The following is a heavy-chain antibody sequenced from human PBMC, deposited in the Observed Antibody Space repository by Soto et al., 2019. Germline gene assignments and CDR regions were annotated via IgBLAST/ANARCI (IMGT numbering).Heavy chain of an antibody. CDR3: AIRGGACPTPSDYYYYYYMDV. Sequence: ASVKVSCKASGYTFTSYDINWVRQATGQGLEWMGWMNPNSGNTGYAQKFQGRVTMTRNTSISTAYMELSSLRSEDTAVYYCAIRGGACPTPSDYYYYYYMDVWGKGTTVTVSS. CDR2: MNPNSGNT. V-gene: IGHV1-8*01. D-gene: IGHD2-2*01. CDR1: GYTFTSYD. J-gene: IGHJ6*03.